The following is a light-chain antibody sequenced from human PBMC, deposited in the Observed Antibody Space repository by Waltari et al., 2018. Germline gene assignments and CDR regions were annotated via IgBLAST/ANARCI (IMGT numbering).Light chain of an antibody. Sequence: DIQMTQSPSSLSASVGDRVTITCRASQSISSYLNWYQQKQGKAPKLLLYAAASLQSGVPSRFSGSGSGTDFTLTISSLQPEDFATYYCQQSYSTPVTFGQGTRLEIK. CDR2: AAA. V-gene: IGKV1-39*01. CDR3: QQSYSTPVT. CDR1: QSISSY. J-gene: IGKJ5*01.